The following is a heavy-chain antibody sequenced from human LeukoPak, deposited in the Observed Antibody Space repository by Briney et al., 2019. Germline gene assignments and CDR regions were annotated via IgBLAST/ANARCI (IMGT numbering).Heavy chain of an antibody. V-gene: IGHV3-23*01. J-gene: IGHJ5*02. Sequence: PGGSLRLSCAASGLSFSTHAMNWVRQAPGKGLEWVSSISGSGGNTYYADSIKGRFTISRDVSRNTLYLQMNSLRAEDTAVYYCAKGFYTSDRSSWFDPWGQGTLVTVSS. CDR3: AKGFYTSDRSSWFDP. D-gene: IGHD6-19*01. CDR1: GLSFSTHA. CDR2: ISGSGGNT.